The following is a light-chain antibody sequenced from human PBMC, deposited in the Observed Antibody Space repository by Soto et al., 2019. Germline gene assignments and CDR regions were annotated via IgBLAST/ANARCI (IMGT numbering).Light chain of an antibody. CDR1: QSVSSN. CDR3: QQYNNWPPWT. CDR2: GTS. J-gene: IGKJ1*01. Sequence: EIVMTQSPATLPVSTEERATLSCRASQSVSSNLAWYQQKPGQAPRLLIYGTSTRATGIPARFSGSGSGTEFTVTISSLQSEDFAVYYCQQYNNWPPWTFDQGTKVEIK. V-gene: IGKV3-15*01.